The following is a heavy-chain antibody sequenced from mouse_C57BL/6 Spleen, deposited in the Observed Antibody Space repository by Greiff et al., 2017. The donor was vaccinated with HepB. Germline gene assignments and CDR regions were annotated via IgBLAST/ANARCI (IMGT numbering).Heavy chain of an antibody. CDR1: GFTFTDYY. CDR3: ARYRVGPYYFDY. J-gene: IGHJ2*01. CDR2: IRNKANGYTT. D-gene: IGHD1-3*01. Sequence: EVQGVESGGGLVQPGGSLSLSCAASGFTFTDYYMSWVRQPPGKALEWLGFIRNKANGYTTEYSASVKGRFTISRDKSQSILYLQMNALRAEDSATYYCARYRVGPYYFDYRGQGTTLTASS. V-gene: IGHV7-3*01.